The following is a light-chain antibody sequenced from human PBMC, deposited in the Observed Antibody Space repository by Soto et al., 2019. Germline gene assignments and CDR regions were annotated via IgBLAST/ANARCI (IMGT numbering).Light chain of an antibody. Sequence: QSALTQPASVSGCPGQSITISCTGTSSDVGSHNFVSWYQQHPGKAPKLMIYGVRERPSGVSNRFSGSKSGNTASLTISGLQAEDEADYYCCSDAGSLTWVFGGGTKVTVL. V-gene: IGLV2-23*02. CDR1: SSDVGSHNF. CDR2: GVR. CDR3: CSDAGSLTWV. J-gene: IGLJ3*02.